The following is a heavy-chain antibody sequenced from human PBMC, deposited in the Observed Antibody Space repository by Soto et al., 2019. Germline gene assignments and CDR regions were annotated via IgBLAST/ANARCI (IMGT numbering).Heavy chain of an antibody. V-gene: IGHV4-59*08. D-gene: IGHD1-26*01. CDR1: GDSISSSY. CDR2: IYYSGST. J-gene: IGHJ6*04. CDR3: ARQGGSYHYYYGMDV. Sequence: SETLSLTCTVSGDSISSSYWSWVRQSPGMGLEWLGYIYYSGSTNYNPSLKSRLTISLDTSKKQCSLKLSSVTAADTAVYYCARQGGSYHYYYGMDVWGKGTTVTVS.